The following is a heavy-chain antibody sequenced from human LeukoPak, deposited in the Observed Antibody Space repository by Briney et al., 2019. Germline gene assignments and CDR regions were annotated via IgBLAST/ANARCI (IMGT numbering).Heavy chain of an antibody. CDR1: GGSFSGYY. Sequence: PSETLSLTCAVYGGSFSGYYWSWIRQPPGKGLEWIEEINHSGSTNYNPSLKSRVTISVDTSKNQFSLKLSSVTAADTAVYYCAREGAMVRGEDTFDYWGQGTLVTVSS. D-gene: IGHD3-10*01. CDR3: AREGAMVRGEDTFDY. V-gene: IGHV4-34*01. CDR2: INHSGST. J-gene: IGHJ4*02.